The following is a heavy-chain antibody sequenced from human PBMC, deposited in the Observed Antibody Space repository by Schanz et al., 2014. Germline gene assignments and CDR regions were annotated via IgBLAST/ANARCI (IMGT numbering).Heavy chain of an antibody. J-gene: IGHJ4*02. CDR1: GFSIRNHD. CDR3: ARANYRRKINFDY. Sequence: EVQLVESGGGLVQPGGSLRLSCAASGFSIRNHDMHWVRQATGAGLEWVSAIGTAGDTFYLDSVKGRFTISRENAKNSLYLQMNSLRAEDTAVYYCARANYRRKINFDYGGRGTLVTVSS. D-gene: IGHD3-10*01. V-gene: IGHV3-13*04. CDR2: IGTAGDT.